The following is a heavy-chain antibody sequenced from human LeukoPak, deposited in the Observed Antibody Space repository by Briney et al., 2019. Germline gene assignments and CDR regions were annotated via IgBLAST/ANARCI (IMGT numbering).Heavy chain of an antibody. D-gene: IGHD3-10*01. V-gene: IGHV3-23*01. CDR2: VSGSGVST. CDR1: GLTFSSYA. Sequence: GGSLRLSCAASGLTFSSYAMNWVRQAPGKGLEWVARVSGSGVSTYYADSVKGRFTISRDNSRNTLYLQMNSLRAEDTAAYYCTKDHGSYGSGSLLFDYWGQGTLVTVSS. CDR3: TKDHGSYGSGSLLFDY. J-gene: IGHJ4*02.